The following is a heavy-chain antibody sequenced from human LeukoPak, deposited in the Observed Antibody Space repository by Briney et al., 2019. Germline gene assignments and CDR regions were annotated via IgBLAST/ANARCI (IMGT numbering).Heavy chain of an antibody. CDR3: ARGDYGDYLDY. Sequence: SETLSLTCTVSGGSISSYYWSWIRQPPGKGLEWIGSIYYSGSTYYNPSLKSRVTISVDRSKNQFSLKLSSVTAADTAVYYCARGDYGDYLDYWGQGTLVTVSS. J-gene: IGHJ4*02. D-gene: IGHD4-17*01. CDR1: GGSISSYY. V-gene: IGHV4-59*12. CDR2: IYYSGST.